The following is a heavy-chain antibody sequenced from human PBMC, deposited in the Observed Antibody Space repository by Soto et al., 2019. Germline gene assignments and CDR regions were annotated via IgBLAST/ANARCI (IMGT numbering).Heavy chain of an antibody. CDR1: GGTFSSYA. J-gene: IGHJ6*02. CDR3: ARGGLRYFDSTTAGGMDG. V-gene: IGHV1-69*13. D-gene: IGHD3-9*01. Sequence: SVKVSCKASGGTFSSYAISWVRQAPGQGLEWMGGIIPIFGTANYAQKFQGRVTITADESTSTAYMELSSLRSEDTAVYYCARGGLRYFDSTTAGGMDGWGQGTTVTVSS. CDR2: IIPIFGTA.